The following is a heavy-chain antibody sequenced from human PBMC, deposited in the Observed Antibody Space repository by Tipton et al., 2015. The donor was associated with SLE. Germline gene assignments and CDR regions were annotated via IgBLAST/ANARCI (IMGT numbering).Heavy chain of an antibody. D-gene: IGHD6-13*01. Sequence: TLSLTCTVSGGSISSYYWSWIRQPPGKGLEWIGYIYTSGSTNYNPSLKSRLTISVDASKNQFSLELRSVTAADTAVYYCARGYSSSWDSEYFHHWGQGTLVTVSS. CDR2: IYTSGST. V-gene: IGHV4-4*08. J-gene: IGHJ1*01. CDR3: ARGYSSSWDSEYFHH. CDR1: GGSISSYY.